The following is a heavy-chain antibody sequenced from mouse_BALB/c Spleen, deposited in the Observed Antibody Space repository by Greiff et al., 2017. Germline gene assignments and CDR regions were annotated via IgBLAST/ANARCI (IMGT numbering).Heavy chain of an antibody. CDR1: GYTFSSYW. D-gene: IGHD3-1*01. J-gene: IGHJ3*01. Sequence: QVQLKQSGAELMKPGASVKISCKATGYTFSSYWIEWVKQRPGHGLEWIGEILPGSGSTNYNEKFKGKATFTADTSSNTAYMQLSSLTSEDSAVYYCARGGVRSARFAYWGQGTLVTVSA. CDR3: ARGGVRSARFAY. V-gene: IGHV1-9*01. CDR2: ILPGSGST.